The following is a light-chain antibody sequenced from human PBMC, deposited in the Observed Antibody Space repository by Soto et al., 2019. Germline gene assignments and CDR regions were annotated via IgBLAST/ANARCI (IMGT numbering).Light chain of an antibody. CDR1: QSVSSN. CDR3: QQYNNWPYT. CDR2: GAS. V-gene: IGKV3-15*01. Sequence: EKVMTQSPATLSVSPGERATLSCRASQSVSSNVAWYQQKAGQVSRLLIHGASTRATGIPARFSGSGSGTEFTLTISSLQSEDFAVYYCQQYNNWPYTFGQGTTLEIK. J-gene: IGKJ2*01.